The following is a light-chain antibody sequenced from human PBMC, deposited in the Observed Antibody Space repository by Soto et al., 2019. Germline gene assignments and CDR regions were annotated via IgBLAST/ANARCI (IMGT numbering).Light chain of an antibody. CDR2: GAS. Sequence: EIVMTQSPATLSVSPGERGTLSCRASQSVGTNLAWYQQKPGQAPRLLIYGASTRATGIPARFSGSGSGTEFTLTIGSLQSEDFAVYYCQHYNNWPPDTFGQGTKVEIK. CDR1: QSVGTN. CDR3: QHYNNWPPDT. V-gene: IGKV3-15*01. J-gene: IGKJ1*01.